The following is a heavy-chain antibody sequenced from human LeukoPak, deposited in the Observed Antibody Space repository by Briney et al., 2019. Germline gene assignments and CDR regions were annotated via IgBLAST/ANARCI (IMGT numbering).Heavy chain of an antibody. CDR2: ISGYNGNT. D-gene: IGHD3-10*01. Sequence: ASVKVSCKASGYTFTTYAFSWVRQAPGQGLEWMGWISGYNGNTNYAQNLQGRVTMTTDTSTGTAYMELRSLRSDDTAVYYCARDSSGLSDYYYYMDVWGKGTTVTISS. CDR1: GYTFTTYA. CDR3: ARDSSGLSDYYYYMDV. J-gene: IGHJ6*03. V-gene: IGHV1-18*01.